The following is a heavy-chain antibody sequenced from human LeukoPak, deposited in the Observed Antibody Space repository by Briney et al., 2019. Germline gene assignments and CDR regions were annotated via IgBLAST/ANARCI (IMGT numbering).Heavy chain of an antibody. CDR2: ITGEGDIT. CDR3: AKDIPTGDYVFYS. J-gene: IGHJ4*02. V-gene: IGHV3-43*02. D-gene: IGHD4-17*01. CDR1: GFTFGDYA. Sequence: GGSLRLSCAASGFTFGDYAMHWVRQPPGKGLECLSLITGEGDITYHADSVKGRFTISRDNNKNSLYLQMNSLRTEDTALYYCAKDIPTGDYVFYSWGQGTLVIVS.